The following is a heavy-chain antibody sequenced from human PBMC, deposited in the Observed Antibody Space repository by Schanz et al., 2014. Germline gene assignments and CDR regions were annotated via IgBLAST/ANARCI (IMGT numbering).Heavy chain of an antibody. J-gene: IGHJ4*02. CDR3: ARSGSSNWCFFDY. D-gene: IGHD6-13*01. V-gene: IGHV1-3*01. CDR1: GYSFTPFP. CDR2: INAGTGNT. Sequence: QVQLVQSGAEVKGPGASVKVSCKASGYSFTPFPIHWVRQAPGQRLEWMGWINAGTGNTEYSQKFQGRVTITRDTLASTAYMEVSSLRSEDTAVYYCARSGSSNWCFFDYWGQGTLVTVSS.